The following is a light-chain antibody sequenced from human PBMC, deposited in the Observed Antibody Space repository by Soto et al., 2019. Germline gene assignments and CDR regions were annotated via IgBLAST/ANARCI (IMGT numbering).Light chain of an antibody. Sequence: EVVLTQSPVTLSLSPGERATLSCRASQSFRRLLAWYQQKPGQAPRLLTYDAYNRATGIPPRFSGSGSGTDFPLTSSSLEPEDSAVYYCQQRHMWPLTFGQGTRLEIK. CDR3: QQRHMWPLT. CDR1: QSFRRL. CDR2: DAY. J-gene: IGKJ5*01. V-gene: IGKV3-11*01.